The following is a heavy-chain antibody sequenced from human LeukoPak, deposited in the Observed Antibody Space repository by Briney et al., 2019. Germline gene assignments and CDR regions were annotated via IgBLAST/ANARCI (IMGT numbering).Heavy chain of an antibody. Sequence: GGSLRLSCAASGFTFSSYWMSWVRLAPGKGLEWVANIKQDGSEKYYVDSVKGRFTISRDNAKNSLYPQMNSLRAEDTAVYYCARDDIVVVPAVNWGQGTLVTVSS. D-gene: IGHD2-2*01. CDR3: ARDDIVVVPAVN. V-gene: IGHV3-7*01. CDR2: IKQDGSEK. CDR1: GFTFSSYW. J-gene: IGHJ4*02.